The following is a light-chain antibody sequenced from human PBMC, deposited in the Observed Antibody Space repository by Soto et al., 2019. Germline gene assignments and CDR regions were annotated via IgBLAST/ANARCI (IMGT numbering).Light chain of an antibody. J-gene: IGLJ1*01. CDR2: EVS. CDR3: SSYTSSYIYV. V-gene: IGLV2-14*01. CDR1: ISDVGGYNY. Sequence: QSVLTQPSSVYGSPGQSITISCTGSISDVGGYNYVSWYQQYPGKAPSLMIYEVSNRPSGVSDRFSGSKSGNTASLTISGLQAEYEADYYCSSYTSSYIYVFGTGTQVTV.